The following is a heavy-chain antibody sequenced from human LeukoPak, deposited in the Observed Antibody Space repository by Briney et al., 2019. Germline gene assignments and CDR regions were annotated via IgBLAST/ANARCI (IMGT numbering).Heavy chain of an antibody. D-gene: IGHD2-2*01. CDR1: GLTFSSYG. CDR3: ARDMHYYYGMDV. V-gene: IGHV3-33*01. Sequence: PGKSLRLSCAASGLTFSSYGMHWVRQAPGKELEWVAVIWYDGSNKYYADSVRGRFTISRDNSKNTLYLQMNSLRAEDTAVYYCARDMHYYYGMDVWGQGTTVTVSS. CDR2: IWYDGSNK. J-gene: IGHJ6*02.